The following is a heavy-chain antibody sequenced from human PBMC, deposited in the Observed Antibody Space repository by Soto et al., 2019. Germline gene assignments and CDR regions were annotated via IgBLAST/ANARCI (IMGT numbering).Heavy chain of an antibody. CDR3: ARGVGDSSSWYTLLSYYYGMDV. J-gene: IGHJ6*02. Sequence: GASVKVSCKASGYTFTSYYMHWGRQAPGQGLEGMGIINPSGGSTSYAQKFQGRVTMTRDTSTSTVYMELSSLRSEDTAVYYCARGVGDSSSWYTLLSYYYGMDVWGQGTTVTVSS. CDR2: INPSGGST. CDR1: GYTFTSYY. D-gene: IGHD6-13*01. V-gene: IGHV1-46*03.